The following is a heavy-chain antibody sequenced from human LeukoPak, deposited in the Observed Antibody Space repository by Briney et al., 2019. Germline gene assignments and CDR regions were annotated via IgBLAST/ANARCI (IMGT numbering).Heavy chain of an antibody. J-gene: IGHJ4*02. CDR2: ISSSSSYT. V-gene: IGHV3-11*06. CDR1: GFTVSSNY. Sequence: PGGSLRLSCAASGFTVSSNYMSWVRQAPGKGLEWVSYISSSSSYTNYADSVKGRFTISRDNAKNSLYLQMNSLRAEDTAVYYCARVEGSWNKNYFDYWGQGTLVTVSS. CDR3: ARVEGSWNKNYFDY. D-gene: IGHD1/OR15-1a*01.